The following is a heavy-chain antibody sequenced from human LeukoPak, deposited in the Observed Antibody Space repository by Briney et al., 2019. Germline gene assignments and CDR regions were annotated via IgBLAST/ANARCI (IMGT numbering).Heavy chain of an antibody. D-gene: IGHD3-22*01. CDR2: IYYRGST. Sequence: PSETLSLTCTVSGGSVSSGSYYWSWIRQPPGKGLEWIGYIYYRGSTYYNPALKSRVTISVDTSKNQFSLKLSSVTAADTAVYYCARGNWDYYDSSGFIKYWGQGTLVTVSS. CDR3: ARGNWDYYDSSGFIKY. CDR1: GGSVSSGSYY. V-gene: IGHV4-30-4*08. J-gene: IGHJ4*02.